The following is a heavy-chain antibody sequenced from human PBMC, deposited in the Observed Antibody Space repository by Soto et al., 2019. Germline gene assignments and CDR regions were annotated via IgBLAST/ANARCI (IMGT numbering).Heavy chain of an antibody. J-gene: IGHJ4*02. CDR3: ARDLAKGGGSAGFDY. CDR1: GYTFTVYY. Sequence: QVQLVQSGAEVKKPGASVNVSCKASGYTFTVYYMHWVRQAPGQGLEWMGWINPKSGGTMYAQKFQGRVTMTCDTYISTAYMALTRLRSDDTAVYYCARDLAKGGGSAGFDYWGQGTLVTVSS. CDR2: INPKSGGT. D-gene: IGHD1-26*01. V-gene: IGHV1-2*02.